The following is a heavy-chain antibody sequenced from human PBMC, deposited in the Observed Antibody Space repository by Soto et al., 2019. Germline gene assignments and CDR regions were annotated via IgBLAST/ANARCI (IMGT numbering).Heavy chain of an antibody. V-gene: IGHV1-8*01. CDR1: GYTFTSYD. D-gene: IGHD2-15*01. Sequence: GASVKVSCKASGYTFTSYDINWVRQATGQGLEWMGWMNPNSGNTGYAQKFQGRVTMTRNTSISTAYMELSSLRSEDTAVYYCARGSFCSGGSCYRRWFDPWGQGTLVTVSS. J-gene: IGHJ5*02. CDR2: MNPNSGNT. CDR3: ARGSFCSGGSCYRRWFDP.